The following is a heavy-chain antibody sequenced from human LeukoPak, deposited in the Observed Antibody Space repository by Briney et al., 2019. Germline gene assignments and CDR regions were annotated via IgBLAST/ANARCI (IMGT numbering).Heavy chain of an antibody. J-gene: IGHJ4*02. D-gene: IGHD3-22*01. CDR2: INHSGST. V-gene: IGHV4-34*01. Sequence: SETLSLTCAVYGGSFSGYYWSWIRQPPGKGLEWIGEINHSGSTNYNPSLKSRVTISVDTSKNQFSLKLTSVTAAGTAVYYCARGPRYYDSSGYYYRPGFDYWGQGTLVTVSS. CDR3: ARGPRYYDSSGYYYRPGFDY. CDR1: GGSFSGYY.